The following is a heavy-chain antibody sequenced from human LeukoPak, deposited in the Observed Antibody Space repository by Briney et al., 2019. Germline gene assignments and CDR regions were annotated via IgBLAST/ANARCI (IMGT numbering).Heavy chain of an antibody. D-gene: IGHD5-12*01. Sequence: TGGSLRLSCAASGFTFSSYSISWVRQAPGKGLEWVGFIRSKAYGGTTEYAASVKGRFTISGDDSKSIAYLQMNSLKTEDTAVYYCTRRGKGATISWDYWGQGTLVTVSS. CDR1: GFTFSSYS. CDR3: TRRGKGATISWDY. CDR2: IRSKAYGGTT. J-gene: IGHJ4*02. V-gene: IGHV3-49*04.